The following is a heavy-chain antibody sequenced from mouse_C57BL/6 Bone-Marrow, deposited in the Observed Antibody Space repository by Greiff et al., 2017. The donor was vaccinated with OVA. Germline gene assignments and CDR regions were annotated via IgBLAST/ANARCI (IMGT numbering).Heavy chain of an antibody. Sequence: VQLQQSGPELVKPGASVKIPCKASGYTFTDYNMDWVKQSHGKSLEWIGDINPNNGVTIYNQKFKGKATLTVDKSSSTAYMELRSLTSEDTAVYYCAREIYRGFFDYWGQGTTLTVSS. D-gene: IGHD2-1*01. CDR1: GYTFTDYN. CDR2: INPNNGVT. V-gene: IGHV1-18*01. J-gene: IGHJ2*01. CDR3: AREIYRGFFDY.